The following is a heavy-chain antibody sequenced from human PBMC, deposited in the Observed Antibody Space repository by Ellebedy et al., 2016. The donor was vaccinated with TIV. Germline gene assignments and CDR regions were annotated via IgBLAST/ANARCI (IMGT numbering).Heavy chain of an antibody. J-gene: IGHJ3*01. Sequence: PGGSLRLSCAVSGFTFSSYEMNWVRQAPGKGLEWVSSITGRSSYTHYSDSVKGRFTISRDNAKSSLYLQMHSLRAEDTAVYYCARHYDAFYVWGQGTVVTVSS. V-gene: IGHV3-21*01. CDR2: ITGRSSYT. CDR1: GFTFSSYE. CDR3: ARHYDAFYV.